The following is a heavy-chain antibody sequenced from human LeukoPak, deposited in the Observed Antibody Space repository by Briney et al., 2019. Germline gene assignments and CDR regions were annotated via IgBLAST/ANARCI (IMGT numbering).Heavy chain of an antibody. D-gene: IGHD2-2*02. CDR1: GGSISSGSYY. CDR3: ASTLRYCSSTSCYTGYYYYGMDV. Sequence: SQTLSLTCTVSGGSISSGSYYWSWIRQPAGKGLEWIGRIYTSGSTNYNPSLKSRVTISVDTSKSQFSLKLSSVTAADTAVYYCASTLRYCSSTSCYTGYYYYGMDVWGQGTTVTVSS. CDR2: IYTSGST. V-gene: IGHV4-61*02. J-gene: IGHJ6*02.